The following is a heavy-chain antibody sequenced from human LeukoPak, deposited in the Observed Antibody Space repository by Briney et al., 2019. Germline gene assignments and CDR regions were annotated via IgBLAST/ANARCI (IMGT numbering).Heavy chain of an antibody. J-gene: IGHJ4*02. V-gene: IGHV4-34*01. CDR1: GGSFSGYY. CDR3: ARAGAYCGGDCYDY. CDR2: INHSGST. Sequence: PSETLSLTCAVYGGSFSGYYWSWIRQPPGKGLEWIGEINHSGSTNYNPSLKSRVTISVDTSKNQFSLKLSSVTAADTAVYYCARAGAYCGGDCYDYWGQGTLVTVSS. D-gene: IGHD2-21*01.